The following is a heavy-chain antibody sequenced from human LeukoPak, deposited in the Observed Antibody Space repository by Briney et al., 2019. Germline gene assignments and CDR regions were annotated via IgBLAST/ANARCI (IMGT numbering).Heavy chain of an antibody. D-gene: IGHD6-19*01. CDR1: GFTVSSNY. V-gene: IGHV3-66*01. CDR3: VREDSSGWHYFDY. Sequence: GGSLRLPCAASGFTVSSNYMSWVRQAPGKGLEWVSVIYSGGSTYYADSVKGRFTISRDNFKNTLYLQMNSLRAEDSAVYYCVREDSSGWHYFDYWGQGTLVTVSS. J-gene: IGHJ4*02. CDR2: IYSGGST.